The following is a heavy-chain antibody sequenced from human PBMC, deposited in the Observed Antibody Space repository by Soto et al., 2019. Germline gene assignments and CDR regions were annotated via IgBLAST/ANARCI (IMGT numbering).Heavy chain of an antibody. CDR3: AREGSRYSSSSVGYYYYGMDV. D-gene: IGHD6-6*01. Sequence: SVKVSCKASGGTFSSYAISWVRQAPGQGLEWMGGIIPIFGTANYAQKFQGRVTITADESTSTAYMELSSLRSEDTAVYYCAREGSRYSSSSVGYYYYGMDVWGQGTTVTVSS. V-gene: IGHV1-69*13. CDR1: GGTFSSYA. CDR2: IIPIFGTA. J-gene: IGHJ6*02.